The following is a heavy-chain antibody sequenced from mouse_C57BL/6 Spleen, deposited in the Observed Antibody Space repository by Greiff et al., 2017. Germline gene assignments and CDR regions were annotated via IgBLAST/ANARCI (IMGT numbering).Heavy chain of an antibody. CDR2: INPSSGYT. Sequence: QVHVKQSGAELVRPGASVKMSCKASGYTFTSYTMPWVNQRPGQGLEWIGYINPSSGYTKYTQKFKVKATLSADKSSSTAYMQLSSRTSEDYAVYYYARPYYYGSRPYAMDYWGQGTSVTVSS. CDR3: ARPYYYGSRPYAMDY. V-gene: IGHV1-4*01. D-gene: IGHD1-1*01. CDR1: GYTFTSYT. J-gene: IGHJ4*01.